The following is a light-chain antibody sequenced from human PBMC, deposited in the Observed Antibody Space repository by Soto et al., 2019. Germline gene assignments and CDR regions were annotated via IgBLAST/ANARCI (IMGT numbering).Light chain of an antibody. CDR2: WAS. CDR1: QRVLYSSSNKNY. CDR3: QQYCSCPWT. J-gene: IGKJ1*01. Sequence: DIVMTQSPDSLAVSLGERATINCKSSQRVLYSSSNKNYLAWYQQKPGQPPKLLIYWASTRESGVPDRFSGSGSRTDFTLSISSLQAEDVVVYYCQQYCSCPWTFGQGTKVEIK. V-gene: IGKV4-1*01.